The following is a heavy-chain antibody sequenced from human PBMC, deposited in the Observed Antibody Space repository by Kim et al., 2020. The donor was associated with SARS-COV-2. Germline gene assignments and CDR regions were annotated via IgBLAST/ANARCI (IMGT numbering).Heavy chain of an antibody. CDR2: IYSGGST. CDR1: GFTVSSNY. D-gene: IGHD2-15*01. Sequence: GGSLRLSCAAYGFTVSSNYMSWVRQAPGKGLEWVSVIYSGGSTYYADSVKGRFTISRHNSKNTLYLQMNSLRAEDTAVYYCARDQKWGGGGKAHYYYYGMDVWGQGTTVTVSS. V-gene: IGHV3-53*04. CDR3: ARDQKWGGGGKAHYYYYGMDV. J-gene: IGHJ6*02.